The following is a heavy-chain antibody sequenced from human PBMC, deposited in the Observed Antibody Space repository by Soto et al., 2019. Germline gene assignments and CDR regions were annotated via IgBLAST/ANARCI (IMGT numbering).Heavy chain of an antibody. Sequence: GGSLRLSCAASGFTFSTYAMSWVHQAPGKGLEWVSAISRDGFDKYYADSVKGRFTISRDNSKHMLFLQMNSLRTEDTAVYYCAHPRGYGVFDAYDIWGQGAMVTV. CDR1: GFTFSTYA. CDR2: ISRDGFDK. J-gene: IGHJ3*02. V-gene: IGHV3-23*01. CDR3: AHPRGYGVFDAYDI. D-gene: IGHD4-17*01.